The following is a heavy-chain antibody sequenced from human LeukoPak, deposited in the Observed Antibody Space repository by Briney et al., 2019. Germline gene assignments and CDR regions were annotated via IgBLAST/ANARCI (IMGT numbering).Heavy chain of an antibody. CDR2: IIPILGIA. J-gene: IGHJ4*02. D-gene: IGHD1-26*01. CDR3: GIVGAQIDY. Sequence: ASVKVSCKASGGTFSSYAISWVRQAPGQGLEWVGGIIPILGIANYAQKFQGRVTITADKSTSTAYMELSSLRSEDTAVYYCGIVGAQIDYWGQGTLVTVSS. CDR1: GGTFSSYA. V-gene: IGHV1-69*10.